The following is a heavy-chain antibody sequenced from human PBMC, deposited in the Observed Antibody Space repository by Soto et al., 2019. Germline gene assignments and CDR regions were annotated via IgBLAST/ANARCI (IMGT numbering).Heavy chain of an antibody. CDR3: TRVAHPIAVAGTALYYYYGMDV. CDR1: GFTFGDYA. Sequence: GGTLGLSCTASGFTFGDYAMSWVRQAPGKGLEWVGFIRSKAYGGTTEYAASVKGRFTISRDDSKSIAYLQMNSLKTEDTAVYYCTRVAHPIAVAGTALYYYYGMDVWGQGTTVTVSS. J-gene: IGHJ6*02. V-gene: IGHV3-49*04. D-gene: IGHD6-19*01. CDR2: IRSKAYGGTT.